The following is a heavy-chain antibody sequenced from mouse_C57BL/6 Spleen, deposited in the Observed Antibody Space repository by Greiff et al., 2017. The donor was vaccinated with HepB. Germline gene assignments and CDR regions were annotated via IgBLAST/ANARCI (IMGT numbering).Heavy chain of an antibody. D-gene: IGHD1-1*01. Sequence: QVQLQQSGAELVKPGASVKMSCKASGYTFTSYWITWVKQRHGQSLEWIGDIYPGSGSTNYNEKFKSKATLTVDTSSSTAYMQLSSLTSEDSAVYYCATNYEGTGYYAMDYWGQGTSVTVSS. CDR2: IYPGSGST. CDR3: ATNYEGTGYYAMDY. V-gene: IGHV1-55*01. J-gene: IGHJ4*01. CDR1: GYTFTSYW.